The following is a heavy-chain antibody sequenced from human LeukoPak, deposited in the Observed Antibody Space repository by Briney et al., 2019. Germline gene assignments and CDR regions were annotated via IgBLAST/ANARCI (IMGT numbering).Heavy chain of an antibody. Sequence: SGGSLRVSCAASGFTFSSYSMYWVRQAPGKGLEWVSSISSSSSYIYYADSVKGRFTISRDNAKNSLYLQMNSLRAEDTAVYYCASVAAAGTIADAFDIWGQGTMVTVSS. D-gene: IGHD6-13*01. CDR1: GFTFSSYS. CDR2: ISSSSSYI. CDR3: ASVAAAGTIADAFDI. V-gene: IGHV3-21*01. J-gene: IGHJ3*02.